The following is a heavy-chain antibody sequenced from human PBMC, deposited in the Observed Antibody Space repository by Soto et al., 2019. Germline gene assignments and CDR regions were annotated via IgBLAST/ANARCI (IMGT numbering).Heavy chain of an antibody. CDR1: GGSISSGGYY. D-gene: IGHD1-7*01. CDR2: IYYSGST. CDR3: ARDPITGTTSYYYYGMDV. J-gene: IGHJ6*02. V-gene: IGHV4-31*03. Sequence: SETLSLTCTVSGGSISSGGYYWSWIRQHPGKGLEWIGYIYYSGSTYYNPSLKSRVTISVDTSKNQFSLKLSSVTAADTAVYYCARDPITGTTSYYYYGMDVWGQGTTVTVSS.